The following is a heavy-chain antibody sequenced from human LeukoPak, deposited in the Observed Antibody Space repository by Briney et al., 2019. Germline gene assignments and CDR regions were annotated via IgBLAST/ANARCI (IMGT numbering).Heavy chain of an antibody. J-gene: IGHJ3*02. CDR1: GGSISSYY. CDR2: IYTSGST. Sequence: SETLSLTCTVSGGSISSYYWSWIRQPAGKGLEWIGRIYTSGSTNYNPSLKSRVTMSVDTSKNQFSLKLSSVTAADTAVYYCARGTSVGAIRDDAFDIWGQGTMVTVSS. CDR3: ARGTSVGAIRDDAFDI. V-gene: IGHV4-4*07. D-gene: IGHD1-26*01.